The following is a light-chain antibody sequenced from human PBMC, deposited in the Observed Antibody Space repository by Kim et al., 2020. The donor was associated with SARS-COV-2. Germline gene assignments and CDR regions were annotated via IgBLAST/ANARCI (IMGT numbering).Light chain of an antibody. V-gene: IGKV1-9*01. CDR1: HGINRY. J-gene: IGKJ2*02. CDR2: GAS. CDR3: QQLSDYPCT. Sequence: SVSVGDRVTIPCRASHGINRYLAWYQQKPGKAPTLLIYGASSLLSGVPSRFSGSRSGTDFTLTIISLQPEDFASYYCQQLSDYPCTFGQGTTLEI.